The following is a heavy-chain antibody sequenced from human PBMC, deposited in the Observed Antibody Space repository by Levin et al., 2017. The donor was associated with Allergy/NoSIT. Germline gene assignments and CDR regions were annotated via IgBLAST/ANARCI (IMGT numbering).Heavy chain of an antibody. CDR1: GYTFTGYY. Sequence: ASVKVSCKASGYTFTGYYMHWVRQAPGQGLEWMGWINPNSGGTNYAQKFQGRVTMTRDTSISTAYTELSRLRSDDTAVYYCARSSGGYCSSTSCYLFDYWGQGTLVTVSS. D-gene: IGHD2-2*01. V-gene: IGHV1-2*02. CDR2: INPNSGGT. CDR3: ARSSGGYCSSTSCYLFDY. J-gene: IGHJ4*02.